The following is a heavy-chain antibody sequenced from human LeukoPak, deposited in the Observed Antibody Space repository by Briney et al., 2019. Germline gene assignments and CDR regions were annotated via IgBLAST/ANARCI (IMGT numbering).Heavy chain of an antibody. Sequence: PGGSLRLSCAASGFTFSYYSMNWVRQAPGKGLEWVSYISISSSTKYYADSVKGRFTISRDNAKNSLYLQMNSLRAEDTAVYYCARDLVEYSSSSPFDYWGQGTLVTVSS. J-gene: IGHJ4*02. CDR1: GFTFSYYS. D-gene: IGHD6-6*01. CDR3: ARDLVEYSSSSPFDY. V-gene: IGHV3-48*01. CDR2: ISISSSTK.